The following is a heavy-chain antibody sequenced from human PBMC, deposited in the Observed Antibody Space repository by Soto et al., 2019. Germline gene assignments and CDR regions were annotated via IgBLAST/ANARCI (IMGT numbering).Heavy chain of an antibody. CDR3: TRHRSDYGDYGLEVFRRDNCFDP. D-gene: IGHD4-17*01. CDR1: GYTFIDRY. V-gene: IGHV1-2*02. Sequence: ASVKVSGKASGYTFIDRYVHWVRQAPGQGLEWMGWINPNSGGTNYAQKFQGRVTMTRDRSINTVYMELNSLRFDDTALYYCTRHRSDYGDYGLEVFRRDNCFDPWGQGSLVTVSS. J-gene: IGHJ5*02. CDR2: INPNSGGT.